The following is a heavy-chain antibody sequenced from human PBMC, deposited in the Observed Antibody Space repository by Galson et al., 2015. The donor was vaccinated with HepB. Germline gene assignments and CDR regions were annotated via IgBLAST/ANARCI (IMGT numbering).Heavy chain of an antibody. Sequence: SLRLSCATSGFNFSPFGIHWVRQAPGKGLEWMAVISNDGSNKFYGDSVKGRFTISRDNSKSTVSLQMNSLRAEDTAIYYCAKDRVAVQPAAPPEPYYDNSGYYDHWGQGTLVTVSS. CDR3: AKDRVAVQPAAPPEPYYDNSGYYDH. CDR2: ISNDGSNK. J-gene: IGHJ4*02. D-gene: IGHD3-22*01. CDR1: GFNFSPFG. V-gene: IGHV3-30*18.